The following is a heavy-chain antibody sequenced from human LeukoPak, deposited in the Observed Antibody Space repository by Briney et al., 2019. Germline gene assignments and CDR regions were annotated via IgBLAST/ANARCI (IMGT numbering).Heavy chain of an antibody. Sequence: GGSLRLSCAASGFTFSTYAMHWVRQAPGKGLEWVADMSYDGNNEYYGDSVKGRFTISRDNSKNTLYLQMNSLGAEATAVYYCARDAPFVRAGFDHWGQGTLVTVSS. V-gene: IGHV3-30-3*01. CDR3: ARDAPFVRAGFDH. CDR1: GFTFSTYA. J-gene: IGHJ4*02. CDR2: MSYDGNNE.